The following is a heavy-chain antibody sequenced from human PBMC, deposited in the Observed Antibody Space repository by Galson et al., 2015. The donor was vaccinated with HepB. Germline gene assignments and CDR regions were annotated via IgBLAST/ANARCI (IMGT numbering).Heavy chain of an antibody. D-gene: IGHD3-10*01. J-gene: IGHJ4*02. CDR2: ISSNGGST. V-gene: IGHV3-64D*06. CDR3: VTKYYGSGSISDY. Sequence: SLRLSCAASGFTFSSYAMHWVRQAPGKGLEYVSAISSNGGSTYYADSVKGRFTISRDNSKNTLYLQMSSLRAEDTAVYYCVTKYYGSGSISDYWGQGTLVTVSS. CDR1: GFTFSSYA.